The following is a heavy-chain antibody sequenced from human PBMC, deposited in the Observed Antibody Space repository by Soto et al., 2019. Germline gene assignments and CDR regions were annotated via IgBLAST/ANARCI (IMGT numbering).Heavy chain of an antibody. CDR2: INVYNGNT. D-gene: IGHD6-13*01. CDR3: ARLEQQLLPNWFDP. CDR1: GYTFTSYS. V-gene: IGHV1-18*01. J-gene: IGHJ5*02. Sequence: ASVKVSCKASGYTFTSYSISWVRQAPGQGLEWMGWINVYNGNTKYAQKFQGRVTTTGTSTSTAYMELSSLRSVDTAVYYCARLEQQLLPNWFDPWGQGTMVTVSS.